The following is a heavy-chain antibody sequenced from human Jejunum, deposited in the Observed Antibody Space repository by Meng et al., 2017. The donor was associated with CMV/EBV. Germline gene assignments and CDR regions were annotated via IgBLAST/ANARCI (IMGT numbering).Heavy chain of an antibody. CDR3: ARSPIYSGTYFAFDY. V-gene: IGHV1-18*01. CDR2: VNPYTGET. Sequence: YTFNSYPITWVRQAPGQGLEWVGWVNPYTGETSYAQSLQDRDSVTTDTSATTAYMELRSLRFDDAAIYYCARSPIYSGTYFAFDYWGQGSQVTVSS. CDR1: YTFNSYP. D-gene: IGHD1-26*01. J-gene: IGHJ4*02.